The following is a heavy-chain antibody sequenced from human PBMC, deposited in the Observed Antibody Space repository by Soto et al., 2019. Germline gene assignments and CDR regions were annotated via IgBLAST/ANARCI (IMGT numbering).Heavy chain of an antibody. Sequence: QVQLVQSGAEVKKPGSSVKVSCNASGGTFSSYAISWVRQAPGQGLEWMGGSIPIFGTANYAQKFPGRGTITADKSTSTAYMETSSLSSEDTAVEYCARERTPASLGYCSSTSCFLNWFDPWGQGTLVTVSS. D-gene: IGHD2-2*01. V-gene: IGHV1-69*06. CDR3: ARERTPASLGYCSSTSCFLNWFDP. CDR1: GGTFSSYA. J-gene: IGHJ5*02. CDR2: SIPIFGTA.